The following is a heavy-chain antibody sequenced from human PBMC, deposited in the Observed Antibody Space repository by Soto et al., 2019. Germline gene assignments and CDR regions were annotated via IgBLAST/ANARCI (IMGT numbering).Heavy chain of an antibody. CDR3: ARELLYGSGSRDFHYYGMDV. J-gene: IGHJ6*02. Sequence: QVQLVESGGGVVQPGRSLRLSCAASGFSFSSYGIHWVHQAPGKGLQWVAVIWFDGSKQYYADSVKGRFTVSRDNSKNTLYLQMNSLRAEDTAVYYCARELLYGSGSRDFHYYGMDVWGQGTTVTVSS. CDR2: IWFDGSKQ. D-gene: IGHD3-10*01. CDR1: GFSFSSYG. V-gene: IGHV3-33*01.